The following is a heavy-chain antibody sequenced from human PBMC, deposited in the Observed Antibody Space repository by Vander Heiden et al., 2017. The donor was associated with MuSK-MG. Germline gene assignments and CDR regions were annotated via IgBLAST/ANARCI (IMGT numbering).Heavy chain of an antibody. Sequence: QVQLQQWGAGLLTPSETLSLTCAVYGGSFSGYYWSWIRQPPGKGLEWIGEINHSGSTNYNPALKSRVTISVDTAKNKVSLKLSSVTAAETAVYYCARGVGSTMVRSWFDDWGQGTLVTVSS. J-gene: IGHJ4*02. CDR3: ARGVGSTMVRSWFDD. CDR1: GGSFSGYY. CDR2: INHSGST. D-gene: IGHD3-10*01. V-gene: IGHV4-34*01.